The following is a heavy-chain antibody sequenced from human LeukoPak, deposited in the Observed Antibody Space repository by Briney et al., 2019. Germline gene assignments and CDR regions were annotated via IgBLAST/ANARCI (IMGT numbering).Heavy chain of an antibody. J-gene: IGHJ3*02. D-gene: IGHD6-19*01. CDR1: GGSISRYY. CDR2: VYYSGST. CDR3: VASSGWSGLDAFDI. Sequence: SETLSLTCTASGGSISRYYWSWIRQPPGKGLEWIGYVYYSGSTNYNPSLKSRVTISVDTSKNQFSLKLSSVTAADTAVYYCVASSGWSGLDAFDIWGQGTMVAVSS. V-gene: IGHV4-59*08.